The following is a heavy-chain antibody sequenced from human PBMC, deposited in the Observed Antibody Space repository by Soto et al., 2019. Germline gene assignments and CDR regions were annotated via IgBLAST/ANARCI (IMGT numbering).Heavy chain of an antibody. V-gene: IGHV6-1*01. CDR2: TYLRSKWYN. CDR1: WDSVSTNSAT. CDR3: PRTAVAFDAFDQ. D-gene: IGHD2-15*01. J-gene: IGHJ3*01. Sequence: QIQLQQSGPGLVKPSQTLSLTCVISWDSVSTNSATWNWIRQYPSRGLEWLGRTYLRSKWYNEYAVSVKSRIAIRPDASKTLFSLPLISVTPQDTAVYFCPRTAVAFDAFDQWGPGTVVTVSS.